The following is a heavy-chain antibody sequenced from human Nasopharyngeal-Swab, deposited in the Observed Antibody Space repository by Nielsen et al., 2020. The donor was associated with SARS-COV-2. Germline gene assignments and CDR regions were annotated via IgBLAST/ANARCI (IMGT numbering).Heavy chain of an antibody. V-gene: IGHV1-69*10. CDR2: IIPVLPIT. D-gene: IGHD5-24*01. J-gene: IGHJ6*03. CDR3: ARGGWLRRDYYYVYYYMDV. Sequence: WVRQAPGQGLEWRGGIIPVLPITRYAQKFRDRVTITADTSTSTAYMELSSLRSEDTATYYCARGGWLRRDYYYVYYYMDVWGKGTTVTVSS.